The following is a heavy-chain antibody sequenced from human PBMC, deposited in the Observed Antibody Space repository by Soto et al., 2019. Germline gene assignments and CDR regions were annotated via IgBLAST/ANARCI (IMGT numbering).Heavy chain of an antibody. CDR1: GYTFTSYY. CDR3: ASYDFWSGSYSYYYGRDV. V-gene: IGHV1-46*01. CDR2: INPSGGST. J-gene: IGHJ6*02. Sequence: ASVKVSCKASGYTFTSYYMHWVRQATGQGLEWMGIINPSGGSTSYAQKFQGRVTMTRDTSTSTVYMELSSLRSEDTAVYYCASYDFWSGSYSYYYGRDVWGQGTTVTV. D-gene: IGHD3-3*01.